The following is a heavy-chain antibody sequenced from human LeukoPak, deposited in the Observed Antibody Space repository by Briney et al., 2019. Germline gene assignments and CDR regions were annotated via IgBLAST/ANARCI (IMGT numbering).Heavy chain of an antibody. CDR2: IYWDDDK. V-gene: IGHV2-5*02. D-gene: IGHD6-13*01. CDR1: GFSLTTSGVA. Sequence: SGPTLVNPTQTLTLTCTFSGFSLTTSGVAVGWIRQPPGKALEWLALIYWDDDKRYSPSLRSRLTITKDTSKNQVVLTVTNMDPVDTATYYCARRVAAGPFDYWGQGTLVTASS. CDR3: ARRVAAGPFDY. J-gene: IGHJ4*02.